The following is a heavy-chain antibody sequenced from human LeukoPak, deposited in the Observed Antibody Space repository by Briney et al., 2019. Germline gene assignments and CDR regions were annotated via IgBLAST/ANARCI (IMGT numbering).Heavy chain of an antibody. Sequence: SETLSLTCTVSGGSISSGSYYWSWIRQPAGKGLEWIGRIYTSGSTNYNPSLKSRVTISVDTSKNQFSLKLSSVTAADTAVYYCARSITVTRLGNWFDPWGQGTLVTVSS. CDR3: ARSITVTRLGNWFDP. D-gene: IGHD4-11*01. CDR1: GGSISSGSYY. CDR2: IYTSGST. J-gene: IGHJ5*02. V-gene: IGHV4-61*02.